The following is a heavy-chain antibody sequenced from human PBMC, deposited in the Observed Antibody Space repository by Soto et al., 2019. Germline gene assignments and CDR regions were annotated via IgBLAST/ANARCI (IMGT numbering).Heavy chain of an antibody. V-gene: IGHV1-46*02. CDR3: ARDLWGSWTVDY. CDR1: GYTFQNYH. CDR2: IHPSGDTK. D-gene: IGHD3-16*01. Sequence: ASVKVSFKASGYTFQNYHMHWVRQAPGQGLEWMGIIHPSGDTKTYAQRCQGRLAMTRDASTSTAYMELSSLTSEDTAVYFCARDLWGSWTVDYWG. J-gene: IGHJ4*01.